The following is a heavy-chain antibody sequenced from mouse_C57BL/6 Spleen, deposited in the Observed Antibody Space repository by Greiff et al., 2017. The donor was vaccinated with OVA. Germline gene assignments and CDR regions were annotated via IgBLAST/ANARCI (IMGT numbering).Heavy chain of an antibody. Sequence: EVQGVESGGGLVQPGGSLKLSCAASGFTFSDYYMYWVRQTPEKRLEWVAYISNGGGSTYYPDTVKGRFTISRDNAKNTLYLQMSRLKSEDTAMDYCARLGVASPFDYWGQGTTLTVSA. CDR2: ISNGGGST. CDR3: ARLGVASPFDY. CDR1: GFTFSDYY. V-gene: IGHV5-12*01. J-gene: IGHJ2*01. D-gene: IGHD6-1*01.